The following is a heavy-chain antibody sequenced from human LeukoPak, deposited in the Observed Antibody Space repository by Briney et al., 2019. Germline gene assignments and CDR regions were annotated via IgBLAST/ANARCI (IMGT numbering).Heavy chain of an antibody. CDR1: GFTFSTSR. V-gene: IGHV3-21*01. D-gene: IGHD3-3*01. CDR3: ARDSAEYDFDY. J-gene: IGHJ4*02. CDR2: ISSSSNYI. Sequence: GGSLRLSCVASGFTFSTSRMNWVRQAPGKGLEWVSSISSSSNYIYNADSVKGRFTISRDNAKNSLYLQMNSLRAEDTAVYYCARDSAEYDFDYWGQGTLVTVSS.